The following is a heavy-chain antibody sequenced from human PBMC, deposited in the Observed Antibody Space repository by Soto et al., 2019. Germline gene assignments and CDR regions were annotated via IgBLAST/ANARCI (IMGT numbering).Heavy chain of an antibody. Sequence: PSETLSLTCTVSGGSISSGGYYWSWIRQHPGKGLEWIGYIYYSGSTYYNPSLKSRVTISVDTSKNQFSLKLSSVTAADTAVYYCASLKALIAAAGTSPAYYFDYWGQGTLVTVSS. CDR1: GGSISSGGYY. V-gene: IGHV4-31*03. D-gene: IGHD6-13*01. CDR2: IYYSGST. CDR3: ASLKALIAAAGTSPAYYFDY. J-gene: IGHJ4*02.